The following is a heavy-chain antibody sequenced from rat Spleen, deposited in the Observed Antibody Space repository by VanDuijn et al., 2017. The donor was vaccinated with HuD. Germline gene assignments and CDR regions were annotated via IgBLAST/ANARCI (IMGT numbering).Heavy chain of an antibody. Sequence: VQLKESGPGLVQPSQTLSLTCTVSGFSLTSNGVSWVRQPPGKGLEWIAAISSGGSTYYNSALKSRLSISRDTSKSQVFLKIYSLQTEDTAIYFCTREGHTMDRATYWFAYWGQGTLVTVSS. CDR2: ISSGGST. D-gene: IGHD1-9*01. CDR3: TREGHTMDRATYWFAY. J-gene: IGHJ3*01. V-gene: IGHV2S12*01. CDR1: GFSLTSNG.